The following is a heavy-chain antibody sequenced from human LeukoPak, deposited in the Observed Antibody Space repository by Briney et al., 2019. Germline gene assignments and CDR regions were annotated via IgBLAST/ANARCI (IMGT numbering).Heavy chain of an antibody. J-gene: IGHJ3*02. D-gene: IGHD3-22*01. CDR1: GGTFSSYA. CDR3: ARDPSLRYYDSSGLIGI. V-gene: IGHV1-69*04. Sequence: SVKVSCKASGGTFSSYAISWVRQAPGQGLEWMGRIIPILGIANYAQEFQGRVTITADKSTSTAYMELSSLRSEDTAVYYCARDPSLRYYDSSGLIGIWGQGTMVTVSS. CDR2: IIPILGIA.